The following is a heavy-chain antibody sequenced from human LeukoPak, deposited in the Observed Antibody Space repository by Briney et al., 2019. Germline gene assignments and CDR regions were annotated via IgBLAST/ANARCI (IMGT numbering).Heavy chain of an antibody. V-gene: IGHV4-34*01. D-gene: IGHD2-2*02. CDR3: ARDTDPNWFDP. Sequence: SETLSLTCAVYGGSFSGYYWSWIRQPPGKGLEWIGEINHSGSTNYNPSLKSRVTISVDTSKNQFSLKLSSVTAADTAVYYCARDTDPNWFDPWGQGTLVTVSS. CDR1: GGSFSGYY. CDR2: INHSGST. J-gene: IGHJ5*02.